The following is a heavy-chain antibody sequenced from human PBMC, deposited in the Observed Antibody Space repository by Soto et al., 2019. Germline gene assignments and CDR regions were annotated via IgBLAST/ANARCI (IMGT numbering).Heavy chain of an antibody. J-gene: IGHJ2*01. V-gene: IGHV3-33*01. CDR1: GFTFSNYG. CDR2: IWYDGSTK. D-gene: IGHD3-10*01. Sequence: QVQLVESGGGVVQPGRSLRLSCAASGFTFSNYGIHWVRQAPGKGLEWVAVIWYDGSTKYYADSVKGRFTISRDNSKNTLYLHMNSLRAEDTAVYYSARDRTMGSAYWYFELWGRGTQVTVAS. CDR3: ARDRTMGSAYWYFEL.